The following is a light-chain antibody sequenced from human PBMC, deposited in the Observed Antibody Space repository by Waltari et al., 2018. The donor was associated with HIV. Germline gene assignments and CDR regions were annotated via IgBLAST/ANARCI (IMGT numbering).Light chain of an antibody. CDR3: RTYDSSLRGYA. Sequence: QSVLTQPPSASGTPGQRVTISCSGSSSNIGSNYVYWYQQLPGTAPRLLIYLYISRPSAVPDRLSRSKSGTSAARAISGFRSEDEADYYCRTYDSSLRGYACGTGTKVSVL. CDR2: LYI. CDR1: SSNIGSNY. J-gene: IGLJ1*01. V-gene: IGLV1-47*01.